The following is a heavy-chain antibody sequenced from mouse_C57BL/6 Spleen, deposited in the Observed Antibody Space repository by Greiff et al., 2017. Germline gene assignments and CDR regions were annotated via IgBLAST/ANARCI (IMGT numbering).Heavy chain of an antibody. CDR3: AVYYYGSSFYYYAMDY. D-gene: IGHD1-1*01. Sequence: QVQLQQPGAELVKPGASVKMSCKASGYTFTSYWITWVKQRPGQGLEWIGDIYPGSGSTNYNEKFKSKATLTVDTSSSTAYMQLSSLTSEDSAVYYCAVYYYGSSFYYYAMDYWGQGTSVTVSS. CDR2: IYPGSGST. J-gene: IGHJ4*01. CDR1: GYTFTSYW. V-gene: IGHV1-55*01.